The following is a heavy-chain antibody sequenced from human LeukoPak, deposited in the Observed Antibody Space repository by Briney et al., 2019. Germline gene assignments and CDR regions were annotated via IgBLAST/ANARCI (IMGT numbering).Heavy chain of an antibody. CDR1: GGSISTYY. J-gene: IGHJ4*02. V-gene: IGHV4-59*08. CDR3: ARHGGGWSFDY. CDR2: YSGST. Sequence: PSETLSLTCTVSGGSISTYYWSWIRQPPGKRLEWIGYYSGSTNYNPSLKSRVTISGDTSKNHFSLKLTSVTAADTAVYYCARHGGGWSFDYWGQGTLATVSS. D-gene: IGHD6-19*01.